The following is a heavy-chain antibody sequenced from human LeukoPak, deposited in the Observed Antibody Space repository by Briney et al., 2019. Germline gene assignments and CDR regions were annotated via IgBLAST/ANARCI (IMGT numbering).Heavy chain of an antibody. D-gene: IGHD6-13*01. J-gene: IGHJ5*02. CDR2: INPSGGST. CDR3: ARVKSSSLPESNWFDP. Sequence: GASVKVSCKASGYTFTSYYMHWVRQAPGQGLEWMGIINPSGGSTSYAQKFQGRVTMTRDTSTSTVYMELSSLRSEDTAVYYCARVKSSSLPESNWFDPWGQGTLVTVSS. V-gene: IGHV1-46*01. CDR1: GYTFTSYY.